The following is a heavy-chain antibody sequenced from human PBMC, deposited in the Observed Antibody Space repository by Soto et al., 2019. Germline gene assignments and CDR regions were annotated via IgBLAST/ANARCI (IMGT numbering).Heavy chain of an antibody. CDR2: IIPILGIA. CDR3: ARLIVGATTKAFDI. V-gene: IGHV1-69*04. Sequence: GASVKVSCKASGYTFTSYGISWVRQAPGQGLEWMGRIIPILGIANYAQKFQGRVTITADKSTSTAYMELSSLRSEDTAVYYCARLIVGATTKAFDIWGQGTMVTVAS. J-gene: IGHJ3*02. CDR1: GYTFTSYG. D-gene: IGHD1-26*01.